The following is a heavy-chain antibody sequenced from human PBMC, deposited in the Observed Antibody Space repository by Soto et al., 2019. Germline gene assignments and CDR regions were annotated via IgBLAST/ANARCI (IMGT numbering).Heavy chain of an antibody. J-gene: IGHJ4*02. CDR3: AKDMGPDYYDSSGSED. Sequence: QVQLVESGGGVVQPGRSLRLSCAASGFTFSSYVMHWVRQSPGKRLEWVAVISYDGSNKYYADSVKGRFTISRDNSKNTLYLQMNSLRAEDTAVYYCAKDMGPDYYDSSGSEDWGQGTLVTVSS. CDR2: ISYDGSNK. D-gene: IGHD3-22*01. CDR1: GFTFSSYV. V-gene: IGHV3-30*18.